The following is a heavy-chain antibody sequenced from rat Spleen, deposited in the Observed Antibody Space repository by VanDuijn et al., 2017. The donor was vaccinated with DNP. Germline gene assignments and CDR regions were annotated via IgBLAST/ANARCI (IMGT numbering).Heavy chain of an antibody. Sequence: EVQLVESGGGPVQPGRSLKLSCVASGFIFSNYWMTWIRQAPGKGLEWVASISNTGDNTYYSDSVKGRLTISRDNAKSTLYLQLDSLRSEDSATYYCARSDSYGFPYWGQGTLVTVSS. CDR3: ARSDSYGFPY. D-gene: IGHD1-2*01. V-gene: IGHV5-31*01. CDR1: GFIFSNYW. J-gene: IGHJ3*01. CDR2: ISNTGDNT.